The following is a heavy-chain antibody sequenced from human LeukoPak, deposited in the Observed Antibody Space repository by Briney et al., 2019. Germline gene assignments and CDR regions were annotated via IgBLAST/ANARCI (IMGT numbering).Heavy chain of an antibody. V-gene: IGHV4-34*01. J-gene: IGHJ4*02. CDR3: ARGVGGPSNY. D-gene: IGHD3-16*01. Sequence: SETLSLTCAVYGGSFSGYYWSWIRQPPGKGLEWIGEINHSGSTNYNPSLKSRVTISVDTSKNQFSLKLSSVTAADTAVYYCARGVGGPSNYWGQGTLVTVSS. CDR2: INHSGST. CDR1: GGSFSGYY.